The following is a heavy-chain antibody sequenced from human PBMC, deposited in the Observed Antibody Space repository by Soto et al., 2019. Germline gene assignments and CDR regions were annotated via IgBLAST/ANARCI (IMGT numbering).Heavy chain of an antibody. CDR1: GFTFSNFG. Sequence: QVQLVESGGGVVQPGRSLRLSCVASGFTFSNFGMHWVRQAPGKGLEWVALTSFDGNKNYYADSVKGRFTLSRDNSTITLYLQMNSLRAEDTALYFCAKDQKDYSGSGTYYVPYGMDVWGQGTTVTVSS. V-gene: IGHV3-30*18. J-gene: IGHJ6*02. D-gene: IGHD3-10*01. CDR3: AKDQKDYSGSGTYYVPYGMDV. CDR2: TSFDGNKN.